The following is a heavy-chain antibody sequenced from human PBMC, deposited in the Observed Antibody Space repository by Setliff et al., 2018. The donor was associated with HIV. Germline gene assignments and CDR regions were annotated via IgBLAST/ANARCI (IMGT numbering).Heavy chain of an antibody. V-gene: IGHV4-39*07. J-gene: IGHJ6*03. CDR3: ARGPPGYSSGWYYGSLGYMDV. CDR1: GGAFNTSSSY. D-gene: IGHD6-19*01. Sequence: SETLSLTCTVSGGAFNTSSSYWGWIRQPPGKGLEYIGGIFYSGSAYYNPSLKSRVTISVDTSKNQFSLKLSSVTAADTAVYYCARGPPGYSSGWYYGSLGYMDVWGKGTTVTVSS. CDR2: IFYSGSA.